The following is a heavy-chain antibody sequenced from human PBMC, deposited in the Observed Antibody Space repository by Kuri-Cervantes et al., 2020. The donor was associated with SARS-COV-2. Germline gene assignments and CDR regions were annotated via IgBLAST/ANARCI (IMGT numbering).Heavy chain of an antibody. Sequence: GGSLRLSCVASGFTFSSNSMNWVRQALGKGLEWVSYISGSGFSIYYADSLKGRFTISRDNAKNSLYLQMNSLTAEDTAVYYCARGGRYYFDYWGQGSLVTVSS. J-gene: IGHJ4*02. D-gene: IGHD1-26*01. CDR1: GFTFSSNS. CDR3: ARGGRYYFDY. CDR2: ISGSGFSI. V-gene: IGHV3-48*01.